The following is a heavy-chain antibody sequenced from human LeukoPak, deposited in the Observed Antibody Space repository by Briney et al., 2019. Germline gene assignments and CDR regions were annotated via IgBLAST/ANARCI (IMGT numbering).Heavy chain of an antibody. V-gene: IGHV3-33*01. CDR1: GFTFSSYG. J-gene: IGHJ6*03. CDR2: IWCDGSNK. Sequence: GGSLRLSCAASGFTFSSYGMHWVRQAPGKGLEWVAVIWCDGSNKYYADSVKGRFTISRDNSKNTLYLQMNSLRAEDTAVYYCARDLDYYYMDVWGKGTTVTVSS. CDR3: ARDLDYYYMDV.